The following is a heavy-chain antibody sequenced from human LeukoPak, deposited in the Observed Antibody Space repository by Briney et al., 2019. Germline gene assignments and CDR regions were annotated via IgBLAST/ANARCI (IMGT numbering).Heavy chain of an antibody. V-gene: IGHV3-23*01. CDR2: ISGSGGST. CDR1: GFTFSSYA. Sequence: PGGSLRLSCAASGFTFSSYAMSWVRQAPGKGLEWVSAISGSGGSTYYADSVKGRFTISRDNSKNTLYLQMNSLRAQDTAVSYCANPDSSSHRRDYWGQGTLVTVSS. J-gene: IGHJ4*02. CDR3: ANPDSSSHRRDY. D-gene: IGHD6-13*01.